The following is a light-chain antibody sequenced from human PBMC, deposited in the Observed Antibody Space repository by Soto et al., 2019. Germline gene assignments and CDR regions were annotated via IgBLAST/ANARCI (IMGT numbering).Light chain of an antibody. Sequence: QSVLTQPASVSGSPGQSITISCTGTSSDIGAYNYVSWYQQHPGKAPKLMIYDVSSRPSGVSNRFSGSKSGNTASLTISGLHAEDEADYYCSSYTRSTTWVFGGGTKLTVL. CDR3: SSYTRSTTWV. CDR2: DVS. CDR1: SSDIGAYNY. V-gene: IGLV2-14*01. J-gene: IGLJ3*02.